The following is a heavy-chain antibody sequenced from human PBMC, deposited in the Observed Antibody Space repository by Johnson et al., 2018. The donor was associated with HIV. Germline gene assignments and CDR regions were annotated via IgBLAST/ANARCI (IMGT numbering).Heavy chain of an antibody. J-gene: IGHJ3*02. CDR1: GFAVSMNY. Sequence: VQLVESGGGVVRPGGSPRLSCTASGFAVSMNYMAWVRQAPGKGLEWVSVIYSSGGTLYSDSVRGRFTVSRDNSKNTLYLQMNTLRVEDTAVYYCARDRVGGTYDSFDIWGQGTMVTVSS. CDR3: ARDRVGGTYDSFDI. CDR2: IYSSGGT. V-gene: IGHV3-66*01. D-gene: IGHD1-26*01.